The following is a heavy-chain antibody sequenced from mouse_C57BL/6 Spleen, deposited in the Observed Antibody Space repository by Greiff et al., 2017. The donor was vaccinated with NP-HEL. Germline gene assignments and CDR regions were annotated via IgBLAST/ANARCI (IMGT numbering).Heavy chain of an antibody. CDR3: ARDYSNYGYFDV. CDR1: GYAFSSSW. D-gene: IGHD2-5*01. V-gene: IGHV1-82*01. CDR2: IYPGDGDT. Sequence: VKLQESGPELVKPGASVKISCKASGYAFSSSWMNWAKQRPGKGLEWIGRIYPGDGDTNYNGKFKGKATLTADKSSSTAYMQLSSLTSEDSAVYFCARDYSNYGYFDVWGTGTTVTVSS. J-gene: IGHJ1*03.